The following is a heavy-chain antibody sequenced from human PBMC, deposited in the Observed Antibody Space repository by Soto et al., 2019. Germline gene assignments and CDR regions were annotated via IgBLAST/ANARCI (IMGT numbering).Heavy chain of an antibody. V-gene: IGHV3-13*01. CDR3: ARAALWFGELFYYYYGMDV. D-gene: IGHD3-10*01. CDR1: GFTFSSYD. J-gene: IGHJ6*02. Sequence: GGSLRLSCAASGFTFSSYDMHWVRQATGKGLEWVSAIGTAGDTYYPGSVKGRFTISRENAKNSLYLQMNSLRAEDTAVYYCARAALWFGELFYYYYGMDVWGQGTTVTVSS. CDR2: IGTAGDT.